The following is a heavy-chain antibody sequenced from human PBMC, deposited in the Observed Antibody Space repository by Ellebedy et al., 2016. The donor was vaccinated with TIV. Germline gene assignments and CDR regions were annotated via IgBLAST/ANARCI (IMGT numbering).Heavy chain of an antibody. Sequence: LSLTCAASGFIFRHYSMNWVRQAPGKGLEWVANIDPPGSEKNYGDSVKGRFTISRDNAKNSLYLEMNSLRVEDTALYYCVKARLQGSAYNVWGQGTAVTVSS. V-gene: IGHV3-7*03. J-gene: IGHJ3*01. D-gene: IGHD5-12*01. CDR3: VKARLQGSAYNV. CDR1: GFIFRHYS. CDR2: IDPPGSEK.